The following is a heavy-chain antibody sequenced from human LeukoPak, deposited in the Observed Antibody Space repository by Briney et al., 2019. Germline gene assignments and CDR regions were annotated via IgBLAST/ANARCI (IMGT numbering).Heavy chain of an antibody. CDR3: ANRATFGRKGIAVAGTTGVLDY. Sequence: GGSLRLSCAASGFTFSSYGMHWVRQAPGKGLEWVAFIRYDGSNKYYTDSVKGRFTISRDNSENTLYLQMNSLRAEDTAVYYCANRATFGRKGIAVAGTTGVLDYWGQGTLVTVSS. D-gene: IGHD6-19*01. J-gene: IGHJ4*02. V-gene: IGHV3-30*02. CDR1: GFTFSSYG. CDR2: IRYDGSNK.